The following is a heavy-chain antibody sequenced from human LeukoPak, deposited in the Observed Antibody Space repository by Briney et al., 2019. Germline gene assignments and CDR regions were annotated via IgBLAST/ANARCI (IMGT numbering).Heavy chain of an antibody. D-gene: IGHD6-19*01. J-gene: IGHJ5*02. CDR1: GFTFSSYA. CDR2: ISGSGGST. Sequence: PGGSLRLSCAASGFTFSSYAMSWVRQAPGKGLEWVSAISGSGGSTYYADSVKGRFTISRDNSKNTLYLQMNSLRAEDTAVYYCARDSAAGKWFDPWGQGTLVTVSS. CDR3: ARDSAAGKWFDP. V-gene: IGHV3-23*01.